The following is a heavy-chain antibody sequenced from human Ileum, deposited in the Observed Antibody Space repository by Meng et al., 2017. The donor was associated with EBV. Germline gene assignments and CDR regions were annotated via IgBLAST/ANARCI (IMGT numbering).Heavy chain of an antibody. J-gene: IGHJ5*02. CDR1: GGSFNDYY. CDR3: ARYGRCNGNSFYCFDP. V-gene: IGHV4-34*01. CDR2: IDQSGYT. Sequence: QGRLQQWGTGLLKPSGTLSLTCAVYGGSFNDYYWTWLRQPPGKGLEWIGEIDQSGYTKFNPSLSSRATISRDTSNNQFSLRLNSVTAADTALYYCARYGRCNGNSFYCFDPWGQGTLVTVSS. D-gene: IGHD4-23*01.